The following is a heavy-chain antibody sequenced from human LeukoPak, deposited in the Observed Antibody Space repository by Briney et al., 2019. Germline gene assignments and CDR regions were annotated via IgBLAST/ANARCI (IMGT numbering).Heavy chain of an antibody. Sequence: GGSLRLSCAASGFTFSSYSMNWVRQAPGKGLEWVSSISSSSSYIYYADSVKGRFTISRDNAKNSLYLQMNSLRAEDTAVYYCARDGGGVDTAIEYYYYYYGMDVWGQGTTVTVSS. CDR2: ISSSSSYI. J-gene: IGHJ6*02. CDR3: ARDGGGVDTAIEYYYYYYGMDV. D-gene: IGHD5-18*01. V-gene: IGHV3-21*01. CDR1: GFTFSSYS.